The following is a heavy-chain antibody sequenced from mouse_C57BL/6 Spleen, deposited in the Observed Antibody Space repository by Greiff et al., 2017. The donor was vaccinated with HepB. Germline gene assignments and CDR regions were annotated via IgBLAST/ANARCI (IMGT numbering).Heavy chain of an antibody. CDR3: ARRDYYGSSGAMDY. Sequence: VKLQQPGAELVKPGASVKMSCKASGYTFTSYWITWVKQRPGQGLEWIGDIYPGSGSTNYNEKFKSKATLTVDTSSSTAYMQLSSLTSEDSAVYYCARRDYYGSSGAMDYWGQGTSVTVSS. V-gene: IGHV1-55*01. CDR1: GYTFTSYW. J-gene: IGHJ4*01. D-gene: IGHD1-1*01. CDR2: IYPGSGST.